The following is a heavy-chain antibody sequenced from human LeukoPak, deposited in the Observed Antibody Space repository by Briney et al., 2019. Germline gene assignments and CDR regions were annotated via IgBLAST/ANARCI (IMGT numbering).Heavy chain of an antibody. CDR3: ATALITMIWGQGCFDP. D-gene: IGHD3-10*01. Sequence: ASVKVSCKVSGHTLSELSMHWVRQAPGKGLEWMEGLDPEDGETIYAQKFQGRVIMTEDSSTDTAYMELSSLTSEDTAVYYCATALITMIWGQGCFDPWGQGTLVTVSS. CDR1: GHTLSELS. V-gene: IGHV1-24*01. J-gene: IGHJ5*02. CDR2: LDPEDGET.